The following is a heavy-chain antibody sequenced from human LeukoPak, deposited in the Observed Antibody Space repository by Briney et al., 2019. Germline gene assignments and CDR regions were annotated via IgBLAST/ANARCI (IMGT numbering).Heavy chain of an antibody. D-gene: IGHD3-10*01. V-gene: IGHV4-59*01. CDR1: GGSFSGYY. J-gene: IGHJ3*02. CDR2: IYYSGST. Sequence: SETLSLTCAVYGGSFSGYYWSWIRQPPGKGLEWIGYIYYSGSTNYNPSLKSRVTISVDTSKNQFSLKLSSVTAADTAVYYCARGMVRGVQYHDAFDIWGQGTMVTVSS. CDR3: ARGMVRGVQYHDAFDI.